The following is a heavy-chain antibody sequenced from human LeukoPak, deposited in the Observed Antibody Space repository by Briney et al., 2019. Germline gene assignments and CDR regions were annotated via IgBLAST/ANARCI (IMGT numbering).Heavy chain of an antibody. CDR2: IDPSDSYT. D-gene: IGHD5-24*01. CDR1: GYSFTSYW. J-gene: IGHJ3*02. Sequence: GESLKISCQASGYSFTSYWISWVRQMPGEGLEWMGRIDPSDSYTNYSPSFQGHVTISADKSISTAYLQWSSLKASDTAMYYCTRSPRDGYHDAFDIWGQGTMVTVFS. V-gene: IGHV5-10-1*01. CDR3: TRSPRDGYHDAFDI.